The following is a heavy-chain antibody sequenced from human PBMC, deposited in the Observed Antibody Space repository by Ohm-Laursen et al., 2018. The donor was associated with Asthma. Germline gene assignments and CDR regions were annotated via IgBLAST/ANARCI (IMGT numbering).Heavy chain of an antibody. V-gene: IGHV1-2*06. CDR1: GGTFSSYA. D-gene: IGHD4-17*01. J-gene: IGHJ4*02. CDR3: ASGLAGDYGDYVPDF. CDR2: FNPNDGAT. Sequence: ASVKVSCKASGGTFSSYAISWVRQAPGQGLEWMGRFNPNDGATSFAQKFQGRVTMTWDTSITTAYMELSRLTSDDTAVYYCASGLAGDYGDYVPDFWGQGSLVTVSA.